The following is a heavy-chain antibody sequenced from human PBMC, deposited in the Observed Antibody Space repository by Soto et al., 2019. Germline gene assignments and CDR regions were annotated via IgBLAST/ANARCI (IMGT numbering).Heavy chain of an antibody. J-gene: IGHJ6*02. CDR2: ISSSGSTI. Sequence: GGSLRLSCAASGFTFSDYYMSWIRQAPGKGLEWVSYISSSGSTIYYADSVKGRFTISRDNAKNSLYLQMNSLRAEDTAVYYGARDDGVVPAAIPTDYGMDVWGQGTTVTVSS. V-gene: IGHV3-11*01. CDR3: ARDDGVVPAAIPTDYGMDV. CDR1: GFTFSDYY. D-gene: IGHD2-2*02.